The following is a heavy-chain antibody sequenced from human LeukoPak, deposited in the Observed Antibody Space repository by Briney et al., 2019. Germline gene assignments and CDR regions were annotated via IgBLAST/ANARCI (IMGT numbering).Heavy chain of an antibody. V-gene: IGHV5-51*01. D-gene: IGHD5-24*01. J-gene: IGHJ4*02. CDR2: IYPGDSDT. CDR1: GYSFTSYW. CDR3: ARQLRRDGYNHYAL. Sequence: GESLKISCKGSGYSFTSYWIAWVRQMPGKGLEWMGIIYPGDSDTRYSPCFQGQVTISADKSISTAYLQWSSLKASDTAMYYCARQLRRDGYNHYALWGQGTLVSVSS.